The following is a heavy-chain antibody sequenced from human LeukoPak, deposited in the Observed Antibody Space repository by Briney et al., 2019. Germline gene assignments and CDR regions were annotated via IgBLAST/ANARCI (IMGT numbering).Heavy chain of an antibody. J-gene: IGHJ4*02. CDR3: ARHRSDGTYPLDY. CDR1: GGSISHYY. D-gene: IGHD1-26*01. Sequence: PSETLSLTCTVSGGSISHYYWSWIRQPPGKGLQWIGHIYSSRSTTYSPSPKSRVTMSVDTAKIQFSLKLTSVTAADTAVYCCARHRSDGTYPLDYWGQGALVTVS. CDR2: IYSSRST. V-gene: IGHV4-59*08.